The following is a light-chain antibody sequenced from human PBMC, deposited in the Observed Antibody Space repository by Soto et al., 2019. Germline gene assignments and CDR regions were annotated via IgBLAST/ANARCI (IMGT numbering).Light chain of an antibody. CDR2: GAS. J-gene: IGKJ5*01. V-gene: IGKV3-15*01. CDR1: QSVSSN. Sequence: EIVLTQSPGTLSLSPGEKATLSCRASQSVSSNYLAWYQQKPGQAPRLLIYGASTRATGIPARFSGSGSGTEFTLTISSLQSEDFAVYYCQQYNNWPGTFGQGTRLEIK. CDR3: QQYNNWPGT.